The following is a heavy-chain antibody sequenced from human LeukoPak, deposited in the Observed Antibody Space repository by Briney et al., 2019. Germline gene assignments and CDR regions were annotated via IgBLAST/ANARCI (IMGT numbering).Heavy chain of an antibody. J-gene: IGHJ3*02. CDR2: INPSGGST. D-gene: IGHD3-16*01. CDR3: ARGGLDAFDI. CDR1: GYTFTSYY. Sequence: ASVKVSCKASGYTFTSYYMHWVRQAPGQGLEWMGIINPSGGSTSYAQKFQGRVTITADKSTSTAYMELSSLRSEDTAVYYCARGGLDAFDIWGQGTMVTVSS. V-gene: IGHV1-46*01.